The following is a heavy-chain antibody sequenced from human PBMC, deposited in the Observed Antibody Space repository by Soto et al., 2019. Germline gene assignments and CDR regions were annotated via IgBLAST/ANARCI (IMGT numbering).Heavy chain of an antibody. CDR1: GGTFSSYA. V-gene: IGHV1-69*12. J-gene: IGHJ6*02. CDR3: ARDNDRLQLGGNYYYMLDV. D-gene: IGHD4-4*01. CDR2: IIPLFRTP. Sequence: QVHLVQSGAEVKEPGSSVKVSCKASGGTFSSYAISWLRQAPGQGLEWMGGIIPLFRTPDYAQKFQGRVTTTADESTSTAYMELSSLRSEDTAVYYCARDNDRLQLGGNYYYMLDVWGQGTTVTVSS.